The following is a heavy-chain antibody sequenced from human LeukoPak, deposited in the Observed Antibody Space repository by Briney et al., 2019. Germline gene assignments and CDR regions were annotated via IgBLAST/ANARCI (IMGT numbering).Heavy chain of an antibody. Sequence: ASVKVSCKASGYTFTGYYMHWVRQAPGQGLEWMGIINPSGGSTSYAQKFQGRVTMTRDTSTRTVYMELSSLRSEDTAVYYCARDREVRYSSSWLILWGQGTLVTVSS. CDR3: ARDREVRYSSSWLIL. J-gene: IGHJ4*02. V-gene: IGHV1-46*01. CDR1: GYTFTGYY. D-gene: IGHD6-13*01. CDR2: INPSGGST.